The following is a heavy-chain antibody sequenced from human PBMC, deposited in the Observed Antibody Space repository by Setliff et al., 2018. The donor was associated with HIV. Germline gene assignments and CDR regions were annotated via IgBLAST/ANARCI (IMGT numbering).Heavy chain of an antibody. CDR3: ARGRCSGGSCYSARYYFDY. J-gene: IGHJ4*02. V-gene: IGHV4-61*02. D-gene: IGHD2-15*01. CDR1: GGSISSGSYF. Sequence: SETLSLTCTVSGGSISSGSYFWTWIRQPAGKGLEWIGRIYTSGSTNYNPSLKSRVTISVDTSKNQFSLKLSSVTAADTAVYYCARGRCSGGSCYSARYYFDYWGQGTLVTVSS. CDR2: IYTSGST.